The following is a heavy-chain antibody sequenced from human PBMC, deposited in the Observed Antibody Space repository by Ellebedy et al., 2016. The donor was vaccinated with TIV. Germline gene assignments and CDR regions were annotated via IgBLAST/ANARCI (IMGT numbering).Heavy chain of an antibody. CDR1: GGSLSSGGSY. J-gene: IGHJ6*03. CDR3: ARRDIVLVTVEEYYYCMDV. Sequence: GSLRLSCTVSGGSLSSGGSYWDWIRQAPGKGLEWIGSIYSSGSTYDNPSLKSRVTISREPSKNHFSLKLSSVTAADTAVYYCARRDIVLVTVEEYYYCMDVWGKGTTVTVSS. D-gene: IGHD2-21*02. V-gene: IGHV4-39*07. CDR2: IYSSGST.